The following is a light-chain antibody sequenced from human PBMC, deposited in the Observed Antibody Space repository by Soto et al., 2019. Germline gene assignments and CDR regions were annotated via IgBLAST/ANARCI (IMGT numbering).Light chain of an antibody. CDR1: QSISSE. J-gene: IGKJ2*01. V-gene: IGKV3-15*01. CDR2: GAS. Sequence: EIVMTQSPATLSVSPGERATLSCRASQSISSELAWYQQKPGQPPRLLIYGASTRATGVPARFTGSRSGPDFTLTISGLQSEDFAVYYCQQGHNWPLTFGQGTRLEI. CDR3: QQGHNWPLT.